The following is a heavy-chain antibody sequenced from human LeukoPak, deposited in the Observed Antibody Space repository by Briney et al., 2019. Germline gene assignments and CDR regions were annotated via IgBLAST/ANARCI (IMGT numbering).Heavy chain of an antibody. CDR1: GGTFSSYA. Sequence: SVKVSCKASGGTFSSYAISWVRQAPGQGLEWMGGIIPIFGTANYAQKFQGRVTITTDESTSTAYMELSSLRSEDTGVYYCASQAIDYDILTGYKNYYYYMDVWGKGTTVTVSS. CDR2: IIPIFGTA. V-gene: IGHV1-69*05. D-gene: IGHD3-9*01. J-gene: IGHJ6*03. CDR3: ASQAIDYDILTGYKNYYYYMDV.